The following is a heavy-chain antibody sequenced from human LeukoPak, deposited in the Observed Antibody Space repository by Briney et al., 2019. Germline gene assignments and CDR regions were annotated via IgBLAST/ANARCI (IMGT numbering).Heavy chain of an antibody. CDR3: AFLIREPQH. V-gene: IGHV3-7*01. J-gene: IGHJ1*01. Sequence: PGGPLRLSCVVSGFTFSRYYMVWVRQSPGKGLEWVAMTASDGGDRNYVDSVKGRFTIYRDNSKNTLYLQMNSLAAEDTAVYYCAFLIREPQHWGQGTLVTVSS. CDR1: GFTFSRYY. D-gene: IGHD1-26*01. CDR2: TASDGGDR.